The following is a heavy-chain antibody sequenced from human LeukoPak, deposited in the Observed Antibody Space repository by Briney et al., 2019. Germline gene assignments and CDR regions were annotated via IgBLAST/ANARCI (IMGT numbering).Heavy chain of an antibody. CDR3: ARDRSPVPAAIQSWFDP. J-gene: IGHJ5*02. Sequence: SVKVSCKASGGTFSSYAISWVRQAPGQGLEWMGGIIPIFGTANYAQKSQGRVTITTDESTSTAYMELSSLRSEDTAVYYCARDRSPVPAAIQSWFDPWGQGTLVTVSS. CDR2: IIPIFGTA. CDR1: GGTFSSYA. V-gene: IGHV1-69*05. D-gene: IGHD2-2*01.